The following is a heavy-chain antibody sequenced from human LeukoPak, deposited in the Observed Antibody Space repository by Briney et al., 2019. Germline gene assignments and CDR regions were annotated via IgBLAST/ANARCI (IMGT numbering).Heavy chain of an antibody. J-gene: IGHJ3*02. CDR2: IYYSGST. CDR3: ASSYYDILTGYSHDAFDI. CDR1: GGSISSYY. V-gene: IGHV4-59*08. D-gene: IGHD3-9*01. Sequence: PSETLSLTCTVSGGSISSYYWSWIRQPPGKGLEWVGYIYYSGSTNYNPSLKSRVTISVDTSRNQFSLKLSSVTAADTAVYYCASSYYDILTGYSHDAFDIWGQGTMVTVSS.